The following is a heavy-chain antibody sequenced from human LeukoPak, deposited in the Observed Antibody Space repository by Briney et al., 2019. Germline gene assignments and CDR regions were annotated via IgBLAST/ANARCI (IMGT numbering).Heavy chain of an antibody. Sequence: SETLSLTCTVSGGSISSYYWSWIRQPPGKGLEWIGYIYYSGSTNYNPSLKSRVTISVDTSKNQFSLKLSSVTAADTAVYYCARQKKQRQLNYGGRETLVTVPS. CDR1: GGSISSYY. V-gene: IGHV4-59*01. CDR2: IYYSGST. D-gene: IGHD6-13*01. CDR3: ARQKKQRQLNY. J-gene: IGHJ4*02.